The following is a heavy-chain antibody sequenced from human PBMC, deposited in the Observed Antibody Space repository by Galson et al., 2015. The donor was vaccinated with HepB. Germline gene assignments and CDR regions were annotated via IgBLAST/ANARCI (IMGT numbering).Heavy chain of an antibody. CDR1: GFRFSAYS. CDR2: SVGSGGSI. Sequence: SLRLSCAASGFRFSAYSMSWVRQAPGKGLEWVSTSVGSGGSIQYADSVRGRFTISRDNSKSTLYLQMHNLRADDTAVYYCAKWMGIQIWLTRAFDHWGQGTLVTVSS. V-gene: IGHV3-23*01. D-gene: IGHD5-18*01. J-gene: IGHJ4*02. CDR3: AKWMGIQIWLTRAFDH.